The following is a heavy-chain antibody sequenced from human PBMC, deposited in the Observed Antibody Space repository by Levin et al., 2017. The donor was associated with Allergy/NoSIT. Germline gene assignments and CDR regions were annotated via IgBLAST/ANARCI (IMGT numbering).Heavy chain of an antibody. CDR2: IYWDDDK. V-gene: IGHV2-5*02. CDR1: GFSLRTSGVG. Sequence: SGPTLVKPTQTLTLTCTFSGFSLRTSGVGVGWIRQPPGKALEWLELIYWDDDKRYSPSLKSRLTIAKDTSKNQVVLTMTNMDPVDTATYYCPHSRALSMDFDYWGQGTLVTVSS. J-gene: IGHJ4*02. D-gene: IGHD2/OR15-2a*01. CDR3: PHSRALSMDFDY.